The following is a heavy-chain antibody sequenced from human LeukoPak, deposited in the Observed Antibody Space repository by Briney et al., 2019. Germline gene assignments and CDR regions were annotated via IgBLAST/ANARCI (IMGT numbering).Heavy chain of an antibody. J-gene: IGHJ4*02. CDR1: GFSVSGKF. D-gene: IGHD2-21*01. CDR2: IHYDGKI. V-gene: IGHV3-53*01. Sequence: GGSLRLSCAASGFSVSGKFMSWVRQAPGKGLEWVSIIHYDGKIRYAGSVGGRYTIYRDDSENTLFLQMNSLRVDDTAVYFCASGDGYLQPYWGQGTLVTVSS. CDR3: ASGDGYLQPY.